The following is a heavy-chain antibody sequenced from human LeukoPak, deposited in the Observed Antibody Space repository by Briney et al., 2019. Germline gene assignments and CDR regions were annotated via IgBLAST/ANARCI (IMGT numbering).Heavy chain of an antibody. V-gene: IGHV3-66*01. J-gene: IGHJ4*02. CDR1: GITVSSND. CDR2: IYSGGST. Sequence: GGSLRLSCAASGITVSSNDMSWVRQAPGKGLEWVSVIYSGGSTYYADSVKGRFTISRDISKNTLYLQMNSLRAEDTAVYYCARGPTVQEDLDYWGQGTLVTVPS. CDR3: ARGPTVQEDLDY.